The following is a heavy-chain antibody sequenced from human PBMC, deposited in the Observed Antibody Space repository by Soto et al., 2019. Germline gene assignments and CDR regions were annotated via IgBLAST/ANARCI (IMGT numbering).Heavy chain of an antibody. J-gene: IGHJ4*02. Sequence: GGSLRLSCAASGFTFSSYAMHWVRQAQGKGLEWVAVISYDGSNKYYADSVKGRFTISRDNSKNTLYLQMNSLRAEDTAVYYCARVGGMATIDYWGQGTLVTVSS. V-gene: IGHV3-30*04. D-gene: IGHD5-12*01. CDR1: GFTFSSYA. CDR2: ISYDGSNK. CDR3: ARVGGMATIDY.